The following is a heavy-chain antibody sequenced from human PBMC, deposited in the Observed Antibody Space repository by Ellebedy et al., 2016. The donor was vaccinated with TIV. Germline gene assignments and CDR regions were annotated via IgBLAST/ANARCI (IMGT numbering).Heavy chain of an antibody. CDR1: GGSISGGNFY. Sequence: LRLSCTVSGGSISGGNFYWSWIRQPPGKGLEWIGYIYYSGSTNYNPSLKSRVTISVDTSKNQFSLKLSSVTAADTAVYYCARTNYGMDVWGQGTTVTVSS. CDR2: IYYSGST. V-gene: IGHV4-30-4*01. CDR3: ARTNYGMDV. J-gene: IGHJ6*02.